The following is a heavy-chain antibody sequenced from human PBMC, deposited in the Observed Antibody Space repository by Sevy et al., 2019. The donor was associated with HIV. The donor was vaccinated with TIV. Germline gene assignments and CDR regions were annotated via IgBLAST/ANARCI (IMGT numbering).Heavy chain of an antibody. CDR1: GFTFSSYD. CDR3: AKDLEQQLGPDY. D-gene: IGHD6-13*01. V-gene: IGHV3-23*01. J-gene: IGHJ4*02. Sequence: GGSLRLSCAPSGFTFSSYDMSWVRQAPGKGLEWVSGISPTGGTTHYAESVKGRFIISRDNSKKTLFLQINSLRAEDTALYYCAKDLEQQLGPDYWGQGTQVTVSS. CDR2: ISPTGGTT.